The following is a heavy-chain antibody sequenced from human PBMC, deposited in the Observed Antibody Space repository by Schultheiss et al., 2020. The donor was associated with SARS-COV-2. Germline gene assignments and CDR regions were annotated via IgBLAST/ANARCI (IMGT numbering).Heavy chain of an antibody. V-gene: IGHV3-64*04. CDR3: ARGYVLRFLEWSFQH. J-gene: IGHJ1*01. Sequence: GGSLRLSCSASGFTFSSYDMHWVRQAPGKGLEYVSAISTNGGNTYYADSVKGRFTISRDNSKNTLYLQMNSLRAEDTAVYYCARGYVLRFLEWSFQHWGQGTLVTVSS. CDR2: ISTNGGNT. CDR1: GFTFSSYD. D-gene: IGHD3-3*01.